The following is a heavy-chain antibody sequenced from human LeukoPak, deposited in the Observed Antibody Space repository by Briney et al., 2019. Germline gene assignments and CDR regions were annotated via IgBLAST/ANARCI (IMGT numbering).Heavy chain of an antibody. D-gene: IGHD5-24*01. J-gene: IGHJ4*02. Sequence: SETLSLTCGVYGGSFSGYYWSWIRQPPGKGLEWIGEINPRGSTNYNPSLKSRVTLSADTSKNQFSLTLNSVTAADTAVYYCARRRLGHYFDYLGQGTLVTVSS. CDR3: ARRRLGHYFDY. CDR2: INPRGST. V-gene: IGHV4-34*01. CDR1: GGSFSGYY.